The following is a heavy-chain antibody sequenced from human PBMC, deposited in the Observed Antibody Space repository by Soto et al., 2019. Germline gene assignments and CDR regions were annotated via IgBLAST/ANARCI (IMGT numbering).Heavy chain of an antibody. J-gene: IGHJ5*02. CDR3: ARDWRTGDTTGWFDP. V-gene: IGHV3-30-3*01. D-gene: IGHD2-21*02. Sequence: QEQVVESGGGVVQPGRSLRLSCAASGFTFSTHAMHWVRQAPGRGLEWVAIISYDGTTKDYADSVKGRFTISRDNSKNAVYLQMNSLRSEDTALYYCARDWRTGDTTGWFDPWGQGTLVTVSS. CDR2: ISYDGTTK. CDR1: GFTFSTHA.